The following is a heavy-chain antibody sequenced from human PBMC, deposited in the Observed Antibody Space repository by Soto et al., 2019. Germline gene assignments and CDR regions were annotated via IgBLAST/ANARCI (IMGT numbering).Heavy chain of an antibody. CDR1: GFTFSSYG. J-gene: IGHJ4*02. CDR3: AKDKGFIAVAGIHSGKFDY. Sequence: HPGGSLRLSCAASGFTFSSYGMHWVRQAPGKGLEWVAVISYDGSNKYYADSVKGRFTISRDNSKNTLYLQMNSLRAEDTAVYYCAKDKGFIAVAGIHSGKFDYWGQGTLVTVSS. D-gene: IGHD6-19*01. CDR2: ISYDGSNK. V-gene: IGHV3-30*18.